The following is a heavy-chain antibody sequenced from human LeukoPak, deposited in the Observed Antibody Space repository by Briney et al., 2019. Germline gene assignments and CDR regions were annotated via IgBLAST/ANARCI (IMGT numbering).Heavy chain of an antibody. J-gene: IGHJ3*02. CDR2: IYTSGST. CDR3: ARGPPPFNYPGSGTGAFDI. Sequence: PSETLSLTCTVSGGSISSYYWSWIRQPAGKGLEWIGRIYTSGSTTYNPSLRSRVTMSVDTSKNQFSLKLSPVTAADTAVYYCARGPPPFNYPGSGTGAFDIWGQGTMVTVSS. D-gene: IGHD3-10*01. V-gene: IGHV4-4*07. CDR1: GGSISSYY.